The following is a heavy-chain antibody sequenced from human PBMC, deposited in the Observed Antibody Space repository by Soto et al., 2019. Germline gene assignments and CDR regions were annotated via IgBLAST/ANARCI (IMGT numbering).Heavy chain of an antibody. CDR1: GGTFSSYT. D-gene: IGHD1-26*01. J-gene: IGHJ4*02. CDR3: ARLGQGMVVAY. V-gene: IGHV1-69*02. Sequence: QVQLVQSGAEVKKPGSSVKVSCKASGGTFSSYTISWVRQAPGQGLEWMGRIIPILGIANYAQKFQGRVTITADKSTSTAYMELRSLRSEDTAVYYCARLGQGMVVAYWGQGTLVTVSS. CDR2: IIPILGIA.